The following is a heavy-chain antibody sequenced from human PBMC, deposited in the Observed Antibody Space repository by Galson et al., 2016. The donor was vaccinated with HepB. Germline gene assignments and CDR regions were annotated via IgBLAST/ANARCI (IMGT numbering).Heavy chain of an antibody. J-gene: IGHJ4*02. CDR3: ARDLGNYGNYFDF. CDR2: INPSSGDT. V-gene: IGHV1-2*04. Sequence: SVKVSCKASGYTFTAYYIHWVRQAPGQGLEWMGWINPSSGDTQYAQKFQDWVTMTRVTSISTAYMELSRLTSDDTAMYYCARDLGNYGNYFDFWGPGTLVTVSS. CDR1: GYTFTAYY. D-gene: IGHD4-11*01.